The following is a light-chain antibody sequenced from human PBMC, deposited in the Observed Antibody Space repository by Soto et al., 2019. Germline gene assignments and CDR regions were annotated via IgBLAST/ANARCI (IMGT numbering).Light chain of an antibody. CDR3: QQANSFPFT. J-gene: IGKJ3*01. CDR2: AAS. V-gene: IGKV1-12*01. Sequence: DIQMTQSPSSVSAFVGDRVTITCRASQGISRSLAWYQQKSGEAPKLLIYAASLLQSGVPSRFSGSGSGTDFTLTITRLQREDFATYYCQQANSFPFTFGPGTKVEIK. CDR1: QGISRS.